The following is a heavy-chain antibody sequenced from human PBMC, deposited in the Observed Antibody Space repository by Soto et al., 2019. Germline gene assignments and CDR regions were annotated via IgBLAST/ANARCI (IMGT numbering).Heavy chain of an antibody. J-gene: IGHJ4*02. D-gene: IGHD6-13*01. CDR1: GFTFSNYG. CDR3: VRSWAY. V-gene: IGHV3-23*01. Sequence: EVQLLESGGGLVQPGGSLRLSCAASGFTFSNYGMNWIRLAPGEGLEWVSTVSPAGSTFYADSVRGRFTISRDNSKSTVDLQMNGLRFDDTAIYYCVRSWAYWGRGTVVTVSS. CDR2: VSPAGST.